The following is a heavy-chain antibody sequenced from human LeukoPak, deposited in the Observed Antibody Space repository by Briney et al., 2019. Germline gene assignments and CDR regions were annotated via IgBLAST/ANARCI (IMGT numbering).Heavy chain of an antibody. CDR1: GGSIGSYY. D-gene: IGHD3-10*01. J-gene: IGHJ6*02. V-gene: IGHV4-59*01. CDR3: ARVMGNYYGSGSDV. Sequence: SETLSLTCTVSGGSIGSYYWSWIRQPPGKGLEWIGYIYYSGSTNYNPSLKSRVTISVDTSKNQFSLKLSSVTAADTAVYYCARVMGNYYGSGSDVWGQGTTVTVSS. CDR2: IYYSGST.